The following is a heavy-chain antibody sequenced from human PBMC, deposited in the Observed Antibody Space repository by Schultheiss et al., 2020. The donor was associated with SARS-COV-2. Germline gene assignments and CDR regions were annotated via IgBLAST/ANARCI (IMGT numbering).Heavy chain of an antibody. V-gene: IGHV4-4*07. J-gene: IGHJ2*01. D-gene: IGHD2-2*01. Sequence: SETLSLTCTVSGGSISSYYWSWIRQPAGKGLEWIGRIYTSGSTNYNPSLKSRVTMSVDTSKNQFSLKLSSVTAADTAVYYCARVLSGYCSSTSCYPYWYFDLWGRGTLVTVSS. CDR3: ARVLSGYCSSTSCYPYWYFDL. CDR1: GGSISSYY. CDR2: IYTSGST.